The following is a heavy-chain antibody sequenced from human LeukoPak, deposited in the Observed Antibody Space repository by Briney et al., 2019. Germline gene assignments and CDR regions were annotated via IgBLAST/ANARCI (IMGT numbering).Heavy chain of an antibody. CDR1: GFTFSSYA. V-gene: IGHV3-23*01. D-gene: IGHD3-3*01. CDR3: ARAPYDFRSGYSDGMDV. J-gene: IGHJ6*02. CDR2: ISGGGGST. Sequence: GGSLRLSCAASGFTFSSYAMTWVRQAPGKGLEWVSAISGGGGSTYYADSVKGRFTISRDNAKNSLYLQMNSLRAEDMAVYYCARAPYDFRSGYSDGMDVWGQGTTVTVSS.